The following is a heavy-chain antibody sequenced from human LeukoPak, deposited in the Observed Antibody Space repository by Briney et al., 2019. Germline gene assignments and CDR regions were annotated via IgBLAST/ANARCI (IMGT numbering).Heavy chain of an antibody. D-gene: IGHD3-22*01. CDR1: GGSFSGYY. J-gene: IGHJ4*02. CDR3: ARALKYYYDSSFDY. V-gene: IGHV4-34*01. CDR2: INPSGST. Sequence: PSETLSLTCAVYGGSFSGYYWSWIRQPPGKGLEWIGEINPSGSTNYNPSLKSRVTISVDTSKNQFSLKLSSVTAADTAVYYCARALKYYYDSSFDYWGQGTLVTVSS.